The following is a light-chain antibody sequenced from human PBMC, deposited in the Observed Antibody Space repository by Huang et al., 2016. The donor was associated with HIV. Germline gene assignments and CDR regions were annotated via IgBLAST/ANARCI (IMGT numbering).Light chain of an antibody. J-gene: IGKJ1*01. CDR1: QDINTY. V-gene: IGKV1-8*01. CDR3: QQYYSFPLT. Sequence: AIRITQSPSSLSASTGDKVSITCRASQDINTYLACYQQKPGKPPSLLIYVTSTLQSGVPSRFSGSGSGTDFTLTITHLQSEDFATYYCQQYYSFPLTFGQGSQVEV. CDR2: VTS.